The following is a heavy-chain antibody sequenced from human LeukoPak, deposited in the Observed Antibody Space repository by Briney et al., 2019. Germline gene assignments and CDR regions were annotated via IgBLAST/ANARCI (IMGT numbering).Heavy chain of an antibody. Sequence: GASVKVSCKASGYTFTGYYMHWVRQAPGQGLEWMGWINPNSGGTKNAQKFQGSVTMTRDTSISTAYMELSRLRSDDTAVYFCARSGGYDYGYGTLSFDYWGQGTLVTVSS. CDR3: ARSGGYDYGYGTLSFDY. D-gene: IGHD5-18*01. CDR1: GYTFTGYY. CDR2: INPNSGGT. V-gene: IGHV1-2*02. J-gene: IGHJ4*02.